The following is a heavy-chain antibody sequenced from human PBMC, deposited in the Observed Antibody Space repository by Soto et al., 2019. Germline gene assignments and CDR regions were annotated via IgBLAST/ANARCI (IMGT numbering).Heavy chain of an antibody. Sequence: SVKVSCKASGGTFSSYTISWVRQAPGQGLEWMGGIIPIFGTANYAQKFQGRVTITADESTSTAYMELSSLRSEDTAVYYCARRYSYGQNYDWFDPWGQGTLVTVSS. CDR2: IIPIFGTA. V-gene: IGHV1-69*13. D-gene: IGHD5-18*01. CDR3: ARRYSYGQNYDWFDP. J-gene: IGHJ5*02. CDR1: GGTFSSYT.